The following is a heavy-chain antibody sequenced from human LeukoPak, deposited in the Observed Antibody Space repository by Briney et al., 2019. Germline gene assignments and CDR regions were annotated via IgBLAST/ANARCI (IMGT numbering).Heavy chain of an antibody. J-gene: IGHJ4*02. CDR2: IYYSGNT. V-gene: IGHV4-34*01. Sequence: PSGTLSLTCAVSGGSFSGYYWSWIRQPPGKGLEWIGSIYYSGNTYYNAALKSQVSISIETSKNQSSLKLSSVTAADTAVVYCAEYLVRGRALGRSYYFDYWGQGTLVTVSS. CDR3: AEYLVRGRALGRSYYFDY. D-gene: IGHD3-10*01. CDR1: GGSFSGYY.